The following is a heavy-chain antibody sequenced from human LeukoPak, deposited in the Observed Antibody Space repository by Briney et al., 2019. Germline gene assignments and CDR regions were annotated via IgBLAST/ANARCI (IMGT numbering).Heavy chain of an antibody. CDR2: ISETI. J-gene: IGHJ4*02. Sequence: QTGGSLRLSCIASGFVFSRDNMNWVRQAPGKGLEWVAHISETIYYADSVQGRFTISRDNAKNSLYLQMSNLRVDDTAMYYCVREVGRPKTFYFDSWGRGTPATVSS. D-gene: IGHD3-16*01. CDR1: GFVFSRDN. V-gene: IGHV3-48*04. CDR3: VREVGRPKTFYFDS.